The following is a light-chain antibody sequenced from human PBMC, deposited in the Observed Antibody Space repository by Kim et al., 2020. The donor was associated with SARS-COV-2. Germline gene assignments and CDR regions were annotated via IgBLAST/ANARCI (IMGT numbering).Light chain of an antibody. V-gene: IGLV6-57*02. CDR1: SGSIASNY. CDR2: ENN. CDR3: QSYDNNNQV. Sequence: GKTVTTSCTGSSGSIASNYVQWYQQRPGSAPTTVIYENNQRPSGVPDRFSGSIDSSSNSASLSISGLKTEDEADYYCQSYDNNNQVFGGGTQLTVL. J-gene: IGLJ3*02.